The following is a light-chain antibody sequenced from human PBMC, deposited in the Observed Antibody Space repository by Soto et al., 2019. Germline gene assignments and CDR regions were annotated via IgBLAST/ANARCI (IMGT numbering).Light chain of an antibody. V-gene: IGLV2-14*03. CDR2: DVT. CDR1: SSDIGGYNY. Sequence: QSALTQPASVSGSPGQSITISCTGTSSDIGGYNYVSWYQQHPGKAPKLMIYDVTYRPSGVSNRFSASKSGNTASLTISGLQAEDEADYYCASYASSNTVLFCGGTKVTVL. CDR3: ASYASSNTVL. J-gene: IGLJ2*01.